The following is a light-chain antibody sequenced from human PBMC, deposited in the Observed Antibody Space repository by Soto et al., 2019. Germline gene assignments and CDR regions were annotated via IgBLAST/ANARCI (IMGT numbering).Light chain of an antibody. Sequence: QSVLTQPASVSGSPGQSITISCTETSRDVGGYNYVSWYQISPGKAPKLIIYEVSNRPSGVSDRFSGSRSGNTASLAISGLQPEDEADYYCSSYTASSTWVFGGGTKLTVL. V-gene: IGLV2-14*01. J-gene: IGLJ3*02. CDR3: SSYTASSTWV. CDR1: SRDVGGYNY. CDR2: EVS.